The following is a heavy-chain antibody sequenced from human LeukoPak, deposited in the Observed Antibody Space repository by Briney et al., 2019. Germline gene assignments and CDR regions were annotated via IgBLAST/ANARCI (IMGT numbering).Heavy chain of an antibody. J-gene: IGHJ4*02. Sequence: GGSLRLSCAASAFTFSNYNMNWVRQAPGKGLEWVSSISGSGGSTYYADSVKGRFTISRDNSKNTLYLQINSLRAEDTAVYYCAKAARSDSTDYWGQGTLVTVSS. CDR3: AKAARSDSTDY. V-gene: IGHV3-23*01. CDR1: AFTFSNYN. CDR2: ISGSGGST. D-gene: IGHD2-21*02.